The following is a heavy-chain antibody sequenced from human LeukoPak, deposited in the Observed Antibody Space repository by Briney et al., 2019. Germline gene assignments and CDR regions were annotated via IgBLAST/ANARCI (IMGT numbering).Heavy chain of an antibody. CDR1: GYTFTSYG. D-gene: IGHD6-19*01. CDR2: ISAYNGNT. J-gene: IGHJ5*02. V-gene: IGHV1-18*01. CDR3: ARGQWLRPFDP. Sequence: ASVKVSCKASGYTFTSYGISWVRQAPGQGLEWMGWISAYNGNTKYAQKLQGRVTMTRDPSTSTAYTELRSLRSDDPAVYYCARGQWLRPFDPWGQGTLVTVSS.